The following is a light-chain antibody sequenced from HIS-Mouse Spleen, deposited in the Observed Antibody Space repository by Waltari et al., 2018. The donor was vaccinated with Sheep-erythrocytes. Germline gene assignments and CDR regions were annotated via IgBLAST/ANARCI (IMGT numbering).Light chain of an antibody. V-gene: IGKV1-33*01. CDR2: DAS. J-gene: IGKJ4*01. CDR1: HDISNY. CDR3: QQYDNLPLT. Sequence: DIRMTQSPSSLSASVGDRVTITCQASHDISNYLNWYQQKPGKAPKLLIYDASNLETGVPSRFSGSGSGTDFTFTISSLQPEDIATYYCQQYDNLPLTFGGGTKVEIK.